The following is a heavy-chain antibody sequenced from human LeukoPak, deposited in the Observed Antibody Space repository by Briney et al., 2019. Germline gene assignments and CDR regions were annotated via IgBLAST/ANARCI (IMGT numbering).Heavy chain of an antibody. D-gene: IGHD6-19*01. Sequence: PGGSLRLSCAASGLTFKNFAMSWVRQAPGKGLEWLAVTSGDEDSTHYADSVRGHFVISTDNSKNTLFLHMNSLSAEDTAVYYCTIDLMTGFSSGWRFGYWGQGTLVTVSS. V-gene: IGHV3-23*01. CDR2: TSGDEDST. CDR3: TIDLMTGFSSGWRFGY. CDR1: GLTFKNFA. J-gene: IGHJ4*02.